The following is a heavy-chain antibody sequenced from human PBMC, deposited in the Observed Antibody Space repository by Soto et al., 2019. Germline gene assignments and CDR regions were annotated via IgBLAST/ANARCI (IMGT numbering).Heavy chain of an antibody. CDR1: GGSISSYY. Sequence: SETLSLTCTVSGGSISSYYLSWIRQPPGKGLEWIGYIYYSGSTNYNPSLKSRVTISVDTSKNQFSLKLSSVTAADTAVYYCARDLRAFDPWGQGTLVTVSS. CDR2: IYYSGST. J-gene: IGHJ5*02. CDR3: ARDLRAFDP. V-gene: IGHV4-59*01.